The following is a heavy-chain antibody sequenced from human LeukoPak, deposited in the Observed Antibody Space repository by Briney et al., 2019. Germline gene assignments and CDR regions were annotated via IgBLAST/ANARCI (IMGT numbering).Heavy chain of an antibody. V-gene: IGHV1-8*01. D-gene: IGHD3-9*01. CDR2: MNPNSGNT. Sequence: ASVKVSCKASGYTFTSYDINWVRQATGQGLEWMGWMNPNSGNTGYAQKFQGRVTMTRNASISTAYMELGSLRSEDTAVYYCARGNYDILTGYSLPSWFDPWGQGTLVTVSS. CDR1: GYTFTSYD. CDR3: ARGNYDILTGYSLPSWFDP. J-gene: IGHJ5*02.